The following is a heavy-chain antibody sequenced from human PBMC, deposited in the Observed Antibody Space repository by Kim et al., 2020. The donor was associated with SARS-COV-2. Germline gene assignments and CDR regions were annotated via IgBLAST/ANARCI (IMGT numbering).Heavy chain of an antibody. CDR2: ISSSSSTI. Sequence: LSLTCAASGFTFSSYSMNWVRQAPGKGLEWVSYISSSSSTIYYADSVKGRFTISRDNAKNSLYLQMNSLRDEDTAVYYCARGYDIVVVISNYYGMDVWGQGTTVTVSS. CDR1: GFTFSSYS. CDR3: ARGYDIVVVISNYYGMDV. J-gene: IGHJ6*02. D-gene: IGHD2-15*01. V-gene: IGHV3-48*02.